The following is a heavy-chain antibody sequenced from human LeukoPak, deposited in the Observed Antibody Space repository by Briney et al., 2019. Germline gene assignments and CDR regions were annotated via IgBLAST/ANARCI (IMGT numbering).Heavy chain of an antibody. CDR1: RFTFNNAW. V-gene: IGHV3-15*01. J-gene: IGHJ4*02. D-gene: IGHD3-10*01. CDR2: IKSKADGGTT. CDR3: ATSLYNGRSLYY. Sequence: GGSLRLSCAVSRFTFNNAWMSWVRQAPGKGLEWVGRIKSKADGGTTDYAAPVKDRFTISRDDSKNTLYLQMSSLKTEDTAVYYCATSLYNGRSLYYWGQGTLVTVSS.